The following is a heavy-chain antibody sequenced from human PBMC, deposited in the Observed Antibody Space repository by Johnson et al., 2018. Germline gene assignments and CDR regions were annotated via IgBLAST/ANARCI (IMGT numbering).Heavy chain of an antibody. Sequence: QVQLVESGGGVVQPGKSLRLCCAASGFTFSSYGMHWVRQAPGKGLEWVAVISYAGSNKYYADLVKGRFTISRDNSKNTLYLQMNSLRAEDTAVYYCAKEPYGEDAFDIGGQGTMVTVSS. CDR2: ISYAGSNK. J-gene: IGHJ3*02. CDR1: GFTFSSYG. V-gene: IGHV3-30*18. D-gene: IGHD4-17*01. CDR3: AKEPYGEDAFDI.